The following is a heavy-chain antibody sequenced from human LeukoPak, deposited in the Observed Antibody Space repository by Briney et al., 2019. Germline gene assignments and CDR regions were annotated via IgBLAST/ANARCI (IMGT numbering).Heavy chain of an antibody. J-gene: IGHJ5*02. D-gene: IGHD6-13*01. V-gene: IGHV1-24*01. Sequence: ASVKVSCKASGYTFTGYYMHWVRQAPGKGLEWMGGFDPEDGETIYAQKFQGRVTMTEDTSTDTAYMELSSLRSEDTAVYYCATIGREPPSYYSSSWSGNWFDPWGQGTLVTVSS. CDR2: FDPEDGET. CDR1: GYTFTGYY. CDR3: ATIGREPPSYYSSSWSGNWFDP.